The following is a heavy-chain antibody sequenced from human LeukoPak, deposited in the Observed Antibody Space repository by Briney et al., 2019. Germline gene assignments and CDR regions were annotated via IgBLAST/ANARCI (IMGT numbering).Heavy chain of an antibody. D-gene: IGHD6-6*01. CDR2: INPNSGGI. Sequence: ASVTVSCKASGYTFSGYYMHWVRQAPGGGLEWMGCINPNSGGIKYAQKFQGRVTMTRHTSISTVYMELSSLSSDDTAVYYCARRSIAERYFDYWGQETLVTVSS. CDR1: GYTFSGYY. CDR3: ARRSIAERYFDY. V-gene: IGHV1-2*02. J-gene: IGHJ4*02.